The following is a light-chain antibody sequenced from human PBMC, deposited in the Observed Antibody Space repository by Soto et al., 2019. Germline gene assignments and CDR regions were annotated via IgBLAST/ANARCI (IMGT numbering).Light chain of an antibody. CDR2: EVS. V-gene: IGLV2-8*01. J-gene: IGLJ1*01. CDR3: SSYGGSNNFV. Sequence: QSALTQPPSASGSPGQSVTISCTGTSSDIGGYNYVSWYQQHPGKAPKLMIYEVSQRPSGVPDRFSGSKSGNTASLTVSGLQAEDEADYYCSSYGGSNNFVFATGTKLTVL. CDR1: SSDIGGYNY.